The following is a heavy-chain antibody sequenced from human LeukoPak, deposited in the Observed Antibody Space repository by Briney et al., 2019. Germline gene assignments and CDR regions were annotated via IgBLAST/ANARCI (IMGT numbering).Heavy chain of an antibody. CDR2: ISGSGGST. J-gene: IGHJ6*04. Sequence: GGSLRLSCAASGFTFSSYAMSWVRQAPGKGLEWVSAISGSGGSTYYADSVKGRFTISRDNSKNTLYLQMNSLRAEDTAAYYCAKGGARPKITMVRGAKDYYYGMDVWGKGTTVTVSS. CDR3: AKGGARPKITMVRGAKDYYYGMDV. V-gene: IGHV3-23*01. D-gene: IGHD3-10*01. CDR1: GFTFSSYA.